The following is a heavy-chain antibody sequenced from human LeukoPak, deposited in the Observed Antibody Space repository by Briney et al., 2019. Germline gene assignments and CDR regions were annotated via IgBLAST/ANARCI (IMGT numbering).Heavy chain of an antibody. J-gene: IGHJ4*02. CDR3: ARMGGYSGYATH. D-gene: IGHD5-12*01. CDR2: SHYSGST. CDR1: GGSIRTYY. Sequence: SETLSLTCTVSGGSIRTYYWTWIRQPPGNKLKSIGFSHYSGSTNYNPSLKSRVTLSVDTAKDQFSLKLNSVTAADTGVYYCARMGGYSGYATHWGQGTLVTVFS. V-gene: IGHV4-59*08.